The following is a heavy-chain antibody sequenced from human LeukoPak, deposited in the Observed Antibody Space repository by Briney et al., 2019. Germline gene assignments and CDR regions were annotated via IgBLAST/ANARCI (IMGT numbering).Heavy chain of an antibody. D-gene: IGHD3-16*01. V-gene: IGHV1-69*05. Sequence: GASVKVSFKASRGTFSSYAISWVRQAPGQGLEWVGRIIPIFGTANYAQKFQGRVTITTDESTSTAYMELSSLRSEDTAVYYCARDWGVGLRYYYYYMDVWGKGTTVTVSS. CDR2: IIPIFGTA. J-gene: IGHJ6*03. CDR1: RGTFSSYA. CDR3: ARDWGVGLRYYYYYMDV.